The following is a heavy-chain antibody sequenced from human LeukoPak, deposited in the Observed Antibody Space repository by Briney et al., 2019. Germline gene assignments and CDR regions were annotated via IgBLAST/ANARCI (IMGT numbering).Heavy chain of an antibody. CDR2: ISYDGSNK. D-gene: IGHD2-2*01. CDR3: ARAVGGYYFDY. CDR1: GFTFSSYG. Sequence: GGSLRLSCAASGFTFSSYGMHWVRQAPGKGLEWVAVISYDGSNKYYADSVKGRFTISRDNSKNTLYLQMNSLRAEDTAVYYCARAVGGYYFDYWGREPWSPSP. V-gene: IGHV3-30*03. J-gene: IGHJ4*02.